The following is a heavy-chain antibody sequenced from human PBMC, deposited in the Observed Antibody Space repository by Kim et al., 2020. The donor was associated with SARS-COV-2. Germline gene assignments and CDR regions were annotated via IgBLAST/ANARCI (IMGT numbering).Heavy chain of an antibody. Sequence: GESLKISCKGSGYSFTSYWIDWVRQMPGKGLEWMGIIYPGDSDTRYSPSFQGQVTISADKSISTAYLQWSSLKASDTAMYYCARVNWNDIGWFDPWGQGTLVTVSS. J-gene: IGHJ5*02. CDR3: ARVNWNDIGWFDP. CDR2: IYPGDSDT. V-gene: IGHV5-51*01. D-gene: IGHD1-20*01. CDR1: GYSFTSYW.